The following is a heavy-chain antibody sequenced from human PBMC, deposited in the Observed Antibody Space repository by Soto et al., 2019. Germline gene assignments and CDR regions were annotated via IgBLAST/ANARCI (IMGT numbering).Heavy chain of an antibody. CDR2: ISSDGSST. CDR3: ARSYYDVLTGPQPY. CDR1: GFTFSSYW. D-gene: IGHD3-9*01. V-gene: IGHV3-74*01. Sequence: SGGSLRLSCAASGFTFSSYWMHWVRQAPGKGLVWVSRISSDGSSTTYADSVKGRFTISRDNAKNTLYLQMNSLRAEDTAVYYCARSYYDVLTGPQPYWGQGTLVTVSS. J-gene: IGHJ4*02.